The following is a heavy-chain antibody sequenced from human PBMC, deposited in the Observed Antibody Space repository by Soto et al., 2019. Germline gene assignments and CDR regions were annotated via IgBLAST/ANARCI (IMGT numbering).Heavy chain of an antibody. J-gene: IGHJ6*02. Sequence: ASVKVSCKASGYTFTSYGISWVRQAPGQGLEWMGWISAYNGNTNYAQKLQGRVTMTTDTSTSTAYMELRSLRSDDTAVYYCARGPGSSSWYYYYYYGMEVWGQGTTVTVSS. CDR1: GYTFTSYG. CDR3: ARGPGSSSWYYYYYYGMEV. V-gene: IGHV1-18*01. D-gene: IGHD6-13*01. CDR2: ISAYNGNT.